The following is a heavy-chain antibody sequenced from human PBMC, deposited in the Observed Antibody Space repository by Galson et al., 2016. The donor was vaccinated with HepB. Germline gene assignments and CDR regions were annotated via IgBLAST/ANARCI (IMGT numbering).Heavy chain of an antibody. CDR1: GGILRSSV. J-gene: IGHJ6*02. CDR3: ARSTMLTVSTFPWVSPGRVAEDLYGMDV. V-gene: IGHV1-69*13. D-gene: IGHD3-16*01. Sequence: SVKVSCKASGGILRSSVISWVRQAPGQGLEWMGGLIPISGTTNYAQKFQGRVTFTADESTNTAFMEMSSLRSEDTAMYYCARSTMLTVSTFPWVSPGRVAEDLYGMDVWGQGTTGTVSS. CDR2: LIPISGTT.